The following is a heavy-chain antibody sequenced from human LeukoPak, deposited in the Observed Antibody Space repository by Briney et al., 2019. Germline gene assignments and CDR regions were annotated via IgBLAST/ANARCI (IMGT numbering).Heavy chain of an antibody. CDR3: ARRTFPNDAFDV. V-gene: IGHV3-21*01. CDR1: GITFSTYA. J-gene: IGHJ3*01. CDR2: ISGSGSDI. Sequence: GSLRLSCAASGITFSTYAMSWVRQTPGKGLEWVSAISGSGSDIYYADSVKGRFTISRDNPKRSLYLQMNSLRAEDTAVYYCARRTFPNDAFDVWGQGTVVTVSS. D-gene: IGHD1-7*01.